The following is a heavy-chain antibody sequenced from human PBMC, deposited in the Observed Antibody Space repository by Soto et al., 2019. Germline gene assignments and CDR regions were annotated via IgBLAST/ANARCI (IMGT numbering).Heavy chain of an antibody. CDR3: ARFLLLRSPPGYRAYYHYGMDV. D-gene: IGHD3-16*01. Sequence: PGGSLRLSCAASGFTFSSYGMHWVRQAPGKGLVWVSRINSDGSSTSYADSVKGRFTISRDNAKNTLYLQMNSLRDEDTALYYCARFLLLRSPPGYRAYYHYGMDVWGQGTTVTVSS. V-gene: IGHV3-74*01. CDR1: GFTFSSYG. J-gene: IGHJ6*02. CDR2: INSDGSST.